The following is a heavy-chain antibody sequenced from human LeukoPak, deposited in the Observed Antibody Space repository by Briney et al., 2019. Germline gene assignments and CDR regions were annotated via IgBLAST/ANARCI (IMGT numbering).Heavy chain of an antibody. D-gene: IGHD5-18*01. CDR3: ARLTFGIQLWFYFDY. CDR2: ISSSSSYI. J-gene: IGHJ4*02. CDR1: GFTFSSYS. Sequence: PGGSLRLSCAASGFTFSSYSMNWVRQAPGKGLEWVSSISSSSSYIYYADSVKGRFTISRDNAKNSLYLQMNSLRAEDTAVYYCARLTFGIQLWFYFDYWGQGTLVTVSS. V-gene: IGHV3-21*01.